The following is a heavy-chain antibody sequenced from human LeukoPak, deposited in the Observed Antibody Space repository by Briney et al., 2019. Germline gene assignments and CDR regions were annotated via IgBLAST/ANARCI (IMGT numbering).Heavy chain of an antibody. Sequence: SETLSLTCTVSGGSISSYYWSWIRQPAGQGLEWIGRIYTSGSTNYNPSLKSRVTMSVDTSKNQFSLKLSSVTAADTAVYYCARGGRSSWPNWFDPWGQGTLVTVSS. CDR1: GGSISSYY. J-gene: IGHJ5*02. V-gene: IGHV4-4*07. CDR3: ARGGRSSWPNWFDP. CDR2: IYTSGST. D-gene: IGHD6-13*01.